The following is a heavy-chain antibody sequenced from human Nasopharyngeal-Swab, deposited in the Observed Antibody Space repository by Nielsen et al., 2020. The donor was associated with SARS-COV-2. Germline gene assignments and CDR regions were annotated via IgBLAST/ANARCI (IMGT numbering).Heavy chain of an antibody. V-gene: IGHV5-10-1*01. Sequence: GGSLRLSCKGSGYSFTSYWISWVPQMPGKGLEWMGRIDPSDSYTNYSPSFQGHVTISADKSISTAYLQWSSLKASDTAMYYCARLGVYCSGGSCYGWFDPWGQGTLVTVSS. CDR2: IDPSDSYT. J-gene: IGHJ5*02. CDR3: ARLGVYCSGGSCYGWFDP. D-gene: IGHD2-15*01. CDR1: GYSFTSYW.